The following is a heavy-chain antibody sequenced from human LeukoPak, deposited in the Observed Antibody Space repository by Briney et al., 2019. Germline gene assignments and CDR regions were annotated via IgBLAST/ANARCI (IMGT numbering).Heavy chain of an antibody. Sequence: SETLSLTCAVYGGSFSGYYWSWIRQPPGKGLEWIGEINHSGSTNYNPSLKSRVTISIDTSKNQISLRLTSVTATDTAMYYCARQAGSGLFTLPGGQGTLVTVSS. J-gene: IGHJ4*02. CDR2: INHSGST. D-gene: IGHD3/OR15-3a*01. CDR3: ARQAGSGLFTLP. V-gene: IGHV4-34*01. CDR1: GGSFSGYY.